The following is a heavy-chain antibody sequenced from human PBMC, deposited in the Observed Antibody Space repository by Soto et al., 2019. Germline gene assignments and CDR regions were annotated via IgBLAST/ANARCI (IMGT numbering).Heavy chain of an antibody. V-gene: IGHV3-7*01. CDR1: GFTFSSSW. CDR3: ARDPYSSGWYRHRDNWFDP. J-gene: IGHJ5*02. D-gene: IGHD6-19*01. CDR2: IKQDGSEK. Sequence: PGGSLRLSCAASGFTFSSSWMSWVRQAPGKGLEWVANIKQDGSEKYYVDSVKGRFTISRDNAKNSLYLQMNSLRAEDTAVYYCARDPYSSGWYRHRDNWFDPWGQGTLVTVSS.